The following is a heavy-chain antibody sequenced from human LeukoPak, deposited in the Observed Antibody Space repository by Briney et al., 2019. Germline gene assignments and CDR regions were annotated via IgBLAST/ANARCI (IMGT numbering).Heavy chain of an antibody. J-gene: IGHJ5*02. V-gene: IGHV4-59*01. CDR3: ARNTVRGGRWFDP. Sequence: SQTLSLTCTVSGDSISSYYWSWIRQPPGKGLEWIGYMYYSGNTNYNPSLKSRVTMSVDTSKNQFSLTLSSVTAADTAVYYCARNTVRGGRWFDPWGQGTLVAVSS. CDR2: MYYSGNT. D-gene: IGHD3-10*01. CDR1: GDSISSYY.